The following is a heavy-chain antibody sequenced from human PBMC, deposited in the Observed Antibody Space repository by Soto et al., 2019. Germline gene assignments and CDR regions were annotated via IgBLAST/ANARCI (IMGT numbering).Heavy chain of an antibody. CDR1: GFTLSRYP. CDR2: ISYDGANQ. D-gene: IGHD6-19*01. V-gene: IGHV3-30-3*01. J-gene: IGHJ4*02. CDR3: AREGERGGGWYEDYLAY. Sequence: QVQLVESGGAVVQPGRSLRLSCVASGFTLSRYPMHWVRQAPGKGLEWVAVISYDGANQLYADSVKGRFTISRDISKSTLYLQMNSLRPEDTAIYYCAREGERGGGWYEDYLAYWGQGTLVTVAS.